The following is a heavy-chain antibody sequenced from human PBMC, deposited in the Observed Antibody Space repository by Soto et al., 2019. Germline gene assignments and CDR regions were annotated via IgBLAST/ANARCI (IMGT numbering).Heavy chain of an antibody. Sequence: SRKVSFAASGFTSNPLPLRGWPQARGQRLEWIGWIVAGSGNTNYAQKFQERVTITRDMSTSTAYMELSSLRSEDTAVYYCAADRTYCGGDCYVDWG. V-gene: IGHV1-58*01. CDR2: IVAGSGNT. CDR3: AADRTYCGGDCYVD. J-gene: IGHJ1*01. CDR1: GFTSNPLP. D-gene: IGHD2-21*02.